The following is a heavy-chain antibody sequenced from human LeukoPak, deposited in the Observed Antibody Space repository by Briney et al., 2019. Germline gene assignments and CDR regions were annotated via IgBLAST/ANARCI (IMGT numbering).Heavy chain of an antibody. J-gene: IGHJ3*02. V-gene: IGHV3-48*01. CDR1: GFTFSSYS. CDR2: ISSSSTI. Sequence: GGSLRLSCAASGFTFSSYSMNWVRQAPGKGLEWVSYISSSSTIYYADSVKGRFTISRDNAKNSLYLQMNSLRAEDTAVYYCAREGVFSRAFDIWGQGTMVTVSS. CDR3: AREGVFSRAFDI.